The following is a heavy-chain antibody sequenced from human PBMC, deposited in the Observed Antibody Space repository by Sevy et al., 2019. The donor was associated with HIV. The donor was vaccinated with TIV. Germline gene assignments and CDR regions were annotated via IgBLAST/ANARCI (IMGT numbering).Heavy chain of an antibody. D-gene: IGHD6-19*01. CDR1: GGSVSSGSYY. J-gene: IGHJ4*02. Sequence: SETLSLTCTVSGGSVSSGSYYWSWNRQLPGKGLEWIGYIYYSGSSNYNPSLKSRVTISVDTSKNQFSLKLSSVTAADTAVYYCARDRGSSGWYPFDYWGQGTLVTVSS. V-gene: IGHV4-61*01. CDR3: ARDRGSSGWYPFDY. CDR2: IYYSGSS.